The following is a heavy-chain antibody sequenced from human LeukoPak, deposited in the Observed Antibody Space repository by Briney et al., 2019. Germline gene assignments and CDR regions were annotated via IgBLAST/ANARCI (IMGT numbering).Heavy chain of an antibody. CDR3: ARRSSGGKEFDY. CDR1: GSSFTSYW. J-gene: IGHJ4*02. D-gene: IGHD6-19*01. Sequence: GESLQISCKGSGSSFTSYWIAWVRQLPGKGLEWMGIMYPGDSDTRYSPSFQGQVTISADKSISTAYLQWSSLKASDTAMYYCARRSSGGKEFDYWGQGTLVTVSS. CDR2: MYPGDSDT. V-gene: IGHV5-51*01.